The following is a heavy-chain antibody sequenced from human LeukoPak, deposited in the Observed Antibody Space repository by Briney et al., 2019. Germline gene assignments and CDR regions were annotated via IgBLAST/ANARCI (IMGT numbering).Heavy chain of an antibody. CDR3: ARALGYCSGGSCSEGDP. V-gene: IGHV3-21*01. Sequence: NPGGPLRLSCAASGFTFSSYSMNWVPQAPGKGLECVSSISSSSSYIYYADSVKGRFTISRDNAKNSLYLQMDSLRAEDTAVYYCARALGYCSGGSCSEGDPWGQGTLVTVSS. CDR2: ISSSSSYI. CDR1: GFTFSSYS. D-gene: IGHD2-15*01. J-gene: IGHJ5*02.